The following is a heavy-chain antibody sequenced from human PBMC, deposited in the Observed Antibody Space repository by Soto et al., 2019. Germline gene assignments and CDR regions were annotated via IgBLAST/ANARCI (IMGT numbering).Heavy chain of an antibody. CDR3: AKGKALGPNIKHRHYFDY. V-gene: IGHV3-30*18. D-gene: IGHD1-26*01. CDR2: ISDDGSTQ. J-gene: IGHJ4*02. Sequence: QVQLVESGGGVVQPGRSLRLSCAASGFSFSSYGMHWVRQAPGKGLEWVAVISDDGSTQFYADSVKGRFTISRDNSRNTLFVQMNGLRPEDTALYYCAKGKALGPNIKHRHYFDYWGQGTLVTVSS. CDR1: GFSFSSYG.